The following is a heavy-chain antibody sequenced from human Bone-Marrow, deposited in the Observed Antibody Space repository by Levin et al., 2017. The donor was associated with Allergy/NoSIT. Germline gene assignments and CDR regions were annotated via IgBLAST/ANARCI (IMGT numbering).Heavy chain of an antibody. CDR1: GYTFTSYD. Sequence: ASVKVSCKASGYTFTSYDFSWVRQAPGQGLEWVGWISIYNGNTNYAQKFQGRVTLTTDTSTSTAYMELRSLRLDDTAVYFCARGSGSGGNGMDVWGQGTTVTVSS. CDR3: ARGSGSGGNGMDV. CDR2: ISIYNGNT. V-gene: IGHV1-18*01. D-gene: IGHD1-26*01. J-gene: IGHJ6*02.